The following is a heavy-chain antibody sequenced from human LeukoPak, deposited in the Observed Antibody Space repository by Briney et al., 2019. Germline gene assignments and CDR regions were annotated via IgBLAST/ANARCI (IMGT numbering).Heavy chain of an antibody. CDR1: GGSISSSSYY. Sequence: SETLSLTCTVSGGSISSSSYYWGWIRQPPGTGLEWIGSIYYSGSTYYNPSLKSRVTISVDTSKNQFSLKLSSVTAADTAVYYCARHQDTYCGGDCYTATFDYWGQGTLVTVSS. D-gene: IGHD2-21*02. CDR3: ARHQDTYCGGDCYTATFDY. CDR2: IYYSGST. J-gene: IGHJ4*02. V-gene: IGHV4-39*01.